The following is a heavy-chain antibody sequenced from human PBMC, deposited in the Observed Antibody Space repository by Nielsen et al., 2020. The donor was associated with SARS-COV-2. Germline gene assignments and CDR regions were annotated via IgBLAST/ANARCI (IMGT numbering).Heavy chain of an antibody. CDR3: AKRRAVFMLTFGGEGAMDV. V-gene: IGHV3-30*14. D-gene: IGHD3-16*01. J-gene: IGHJ6*02. CDR2: ISYEGSQK. Sequence: GGSLRLSCAASGFSISNYALHWVRQAPGKGLEWVASISYEGSQKYYAESLTGRFTVSRDTSKNTVYLQMNSLSVEDTAVYHCAKRRAVFMLTFGGEGAMDVWGQGTTVSVSS. CDR1: GFSISNYA.